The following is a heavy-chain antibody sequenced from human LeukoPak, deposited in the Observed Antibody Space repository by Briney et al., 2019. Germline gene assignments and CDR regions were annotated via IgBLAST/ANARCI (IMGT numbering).Heavy chain of an antibody. V-gene: IGHV3-23*01. CDR3: AKRGVVIRVILVGFHKEAYYFDS. CDR2: LSGGGGGT. D-gene: IGHD3-22*01. J-gene: IGHJ4*02. Sequence: GGSLRLSCAVSGFTLSNYGMSWVRQAPGKGLEWVAGLSGGGGGTNYADSVKGRFTISRDRPKNTLFLQMNSLRAEDTAVYLCAKRGVVIRVILVGFHKEAYYFDSWGQGALVTVSS. CDR1: GFTLSNYG.